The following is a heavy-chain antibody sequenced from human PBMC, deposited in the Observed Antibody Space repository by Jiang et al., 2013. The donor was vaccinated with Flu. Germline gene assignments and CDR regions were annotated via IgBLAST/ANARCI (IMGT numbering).Heavy chain of an antibody. V-gene: IGHV4-61*01. J-gene: IGHJ5*02. D-gene: IGHD2-2*02. Sequence: GPGLVKPSETLSLTCTVSGGSVSSGSYYWSWIRQPPGKGLEWIGYIYYSGSTNYNPSLKSRVTISVDTSKNQFSLKLSSVTAADTAVYYCARGPRGVPAAIPESIWFDPWGQGTLVTVSS. CDR2: IYYSGST. CDR3: ARGPRGVPAAIPESIWFDP. CDR1: GGSVSSGSYY.